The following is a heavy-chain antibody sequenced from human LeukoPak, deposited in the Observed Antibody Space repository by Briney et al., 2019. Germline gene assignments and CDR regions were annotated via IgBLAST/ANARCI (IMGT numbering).Heavy chain of an antibody. CDR2: INQGGNLK. D-gene: IGHD5-12*01. CDR3: ARFGYSGWNLEN. Sequence: PGGYLRLSCAVSGFTFRSYWMSWVRQAPGKGLEWVANINQGGNLKYYVDSVKGRFTISRDDAESSLYVQMNNLKDEDTAVYYCARFGYSGWNLENWGQGTLVTVSS. J-gene: IGHJ4*02. CDR1: GFTFRSYW. V-gene: IGHV3-7*01.